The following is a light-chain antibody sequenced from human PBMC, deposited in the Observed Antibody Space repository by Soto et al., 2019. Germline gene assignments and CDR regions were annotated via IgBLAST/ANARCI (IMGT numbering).Light chain of an antibody. CDR1: SSDVGNYDY. CDR3: TSYTPSGTYV. CDR2: AVG. Sequence: QSALTQPASVSGSPGQSLTISCTGTSSDVGNYDYASWYQHSPGQAPKLMMYAVGRRPSGVANGFSGSESGNTASLTISGLQAEYEDDYYCTSYTPSGTYVFGTGTKVTVL. J-gene: IGLJ1*01. V-gene: IGLV2-14*03.